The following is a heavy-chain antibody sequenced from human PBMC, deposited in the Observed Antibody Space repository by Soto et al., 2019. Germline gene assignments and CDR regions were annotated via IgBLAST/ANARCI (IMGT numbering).Heavy chain of an antibody. V-gene: IGHV3-15*07. CDR3: TADLPAFIPQVDS. CDR2: IKSQNDGGTT. D-gene: IGHD3-3*02. Sequence: EVHLVESGGGLMKPGASLRLSCAASGFTFSSAWFNWVRQAPGKGLEWVGRIKSQNDGGTTDYAAPVRDRFTISKDDSINTLYLQMNSLQPEDTGVYFCTADLPAFIPQVDSWGQGTLVTVSS. CDR1: GFTFSSAW. J-gene: IGHJ4*02.